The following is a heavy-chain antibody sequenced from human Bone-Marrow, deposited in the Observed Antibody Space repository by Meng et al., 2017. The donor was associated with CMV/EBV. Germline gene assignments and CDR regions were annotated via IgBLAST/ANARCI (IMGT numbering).Heavy chain of an antibody. J-gene: IGHJ6*02. CDR3: ARGGSYYLYYHYYGMDV. V-gene: IGHV4-59*12. CDR1: GGSISSYY. D-gene: IGHD1-26*01. Sequence: SETLSLTCTVPGGSISSYYWSWIRQPPGKGLEWIGYIYYSGSTNYNPSLKSRVTISVDTFKNQFSLKMSSVTAADTAVYYGARGGSYYLYYHYYGMDVWGQGTTVTVSS. CDR2: IYYSGST.